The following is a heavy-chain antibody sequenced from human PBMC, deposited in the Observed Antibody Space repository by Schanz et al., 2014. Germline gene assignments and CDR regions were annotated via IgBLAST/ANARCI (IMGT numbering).Heavy chain of an antibody. CDR3: AKDVRGYYKPFDY. D-gene: IGHD3-22*01. J-gene: IGHJ4*02. V-gene: IGHV3-53*01. Sequence: VQLVESGGGLIQPGGSLRLSCAVSGFTVNTNYMSWVRQAPGKGLEWISSMYINSGSTQYADSVKGRFIISRDSSKNTLFLQMNSLRAEDTAVYYCAKDVRGYYKPFDYWGQGTLVTVSS. CDR1: GFTVNTNY. CDR2: MYINSGST.